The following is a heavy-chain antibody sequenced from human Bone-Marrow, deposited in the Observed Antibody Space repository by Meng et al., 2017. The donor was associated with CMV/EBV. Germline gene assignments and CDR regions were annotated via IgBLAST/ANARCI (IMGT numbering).Heavy chain of an antibody. D-gene: IGHD3-3*01. Sequence: GESLKISCAAPGFTFSSYWMSWVRQAPGKGLEWVANIKQDGSEKYYVDSVKGRFTISRDNAKNSLYLQMNSLRAEDTAVYYCARGPQTYYDFWSGYFFDYWRQGTLVTVSS. J-gene: IGHJ4*02. V-gene: IGHV3-7*01. CDR2: IKQDGSEK. CDR3: ARGPQTYYDFWSGYFFDY. CDR1: GFTFSSYW.